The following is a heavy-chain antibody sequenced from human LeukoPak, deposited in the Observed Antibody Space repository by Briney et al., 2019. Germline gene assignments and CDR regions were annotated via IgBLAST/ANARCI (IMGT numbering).Heavy chain of an antibody. CDR2: IKQDESEK. V-gene: IGHV3-7*05. Sequence: PGGSLRLTCTASGFTLSNYWMSWVRQTPEKGLEWVANIKQDESEKEYVDSVEGRFTISRDNAKSSLYLQMSGLRADDTAVYYCARDPYSSTWSYGMDIWGQGTTVTVSS. CDR1: GFTLSNYW. J-gene: IGHJ6*02. D-gene: IGHD6-13*01. CDR3: ARDPYSSTWSYGMDI.